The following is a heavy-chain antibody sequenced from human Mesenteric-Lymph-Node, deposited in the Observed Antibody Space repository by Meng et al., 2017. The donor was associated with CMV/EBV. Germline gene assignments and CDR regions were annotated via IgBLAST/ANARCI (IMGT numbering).Heavy chain of an antibody. V-gene: IGHV3-48*04. CDR2: ISSSSSTI. J-gene: IGHJ4*02. Sequence: GESLKISCAASGFTFSSYSMNWVRQAPGKGLEWVSYISSSSSTIYYADSVKGRFTISRDNAKNSLYLQMNSLRAEDTAVYYCARQSAVAGTYWGQGTLVTVSS. CDR1: GFTFSSYS. D-gene: IGHD6-19*01. CDR3: ARQSAVAGTY.